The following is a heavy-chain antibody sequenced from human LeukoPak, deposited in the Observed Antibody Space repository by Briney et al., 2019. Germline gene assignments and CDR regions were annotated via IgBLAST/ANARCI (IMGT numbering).Heavy chain of an antibody. CDR2: IWYDGSNK. J-gene: IGHJ4*02. CDR3: ARDPARITIFGVLDY. CDR1: GFTFSSYG. D-gene: IGHD3-3*01. Sequence: GGSLRLSCAASGFTFSSYGMHWVRQAPGKGLEWVAVIWYDGSNKYYADSVKGRFTISRDNSKNSLYLQMNSLRAEDTAVYYCARDPARITIFGVLDYWGQGTLVTVSS. V-gene: IGHV3-33*01.